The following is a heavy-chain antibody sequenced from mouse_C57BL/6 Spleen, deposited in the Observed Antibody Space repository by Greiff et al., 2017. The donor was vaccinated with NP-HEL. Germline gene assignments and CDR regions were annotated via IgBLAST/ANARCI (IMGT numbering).Heavy chain of an antibody. CDR3: AREGYYGSSSYYFDY. Sequence: VQLQQSGPGLVKPSQSLSLTCSVTGYSITSGYYWNWIRQFPGNKLEWMGYISYDGSNNYNPSLKNRISITRDTSKNQFFLKLNSVTTEDTATYYCAREGYYGSSSYYFDYWGQGTTLTVSS. D-gene: IGHD1-1*01. V-gene: IGHV3-6*01. J-gene: IGHJ2*01. CDR1: GYSITSGYY. CDR2: ISYDGSN.